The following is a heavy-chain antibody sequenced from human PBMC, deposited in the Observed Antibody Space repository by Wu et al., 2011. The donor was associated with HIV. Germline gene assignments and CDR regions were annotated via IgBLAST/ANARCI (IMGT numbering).Heavy chain of an antibody. CDR3: AAYIAGRPY. CDR2: GNI. D-gene: IGHD6-6*01. Sequence: GNIAYADSVKGRLTISRDNSKSALYLQMNSLRAEDAAVYYCAAYIAGRPYWGQGTLVTVSS. V-gene: IGHV3-66*01. J-gene: IGHJ4*01.